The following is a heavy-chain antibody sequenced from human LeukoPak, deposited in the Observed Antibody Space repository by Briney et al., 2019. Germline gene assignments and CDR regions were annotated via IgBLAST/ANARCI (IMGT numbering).Heavy chain of an antibody. V-gene: IGHV3-74*01. J-gene: IGHJ4*02. CDR3: ASRVNSRWSFDY. D-gene: IGHD6-19*01. Sequence: PGGSLRLSCAASGFTFSSYWMHWVRQAPGKGLVWVSRINSDGSSTSYADSVKGRFTISRDNAKNTLYLQMNSLRAEDTAVYYCASRVNSRWSFDYWGQGTLVTVSS. CDR1: GFTFSSYW. CDR2: INSDGSST.